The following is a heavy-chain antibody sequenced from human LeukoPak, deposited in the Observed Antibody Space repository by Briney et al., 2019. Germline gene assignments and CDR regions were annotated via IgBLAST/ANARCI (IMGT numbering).Heavy chain of an antibody. CDR1: GFNLRSYA. CDR3: AKVRYCSGVNCYPDDN. D-gene: IGHD2-15*01. CDR2: ISYDGSKD. J-gene: IGHJ4*02. V-gene: IGHV3-30*18. Sequence: GGSLRLSCAASGFNLRSYAMHWVRQAPGKGLEWVAVISYDGSKDNFAESVRGRFTISRDNSKNMLYLEMNSLSTEDTAVYYCAKVRYCSGVNCYPDDNWGQGTLVTVSS.